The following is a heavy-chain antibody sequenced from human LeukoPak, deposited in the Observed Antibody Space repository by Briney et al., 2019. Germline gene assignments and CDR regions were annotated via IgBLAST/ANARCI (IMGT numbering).Heavy chain of an antibody. CDR2: INPSGDST. Sequence: ASVKVSCKASGYSFTNYYMHWVRQAPGQGLEWMGIINPSGDSTSYAQKFQGRVTMTRDMSTSTVYMELSSLRSDDTAVYYCARGAPYYDILTGYLGKDDYWGQGTLVTVSS. D-gene: IGHD3-9*01. CDR3: ARGAPYYDILTGYLGKDDY. J-gene: IGHJ4*02. CDR1: GYSFTNYY. V-gene: IGHV1-46*01.